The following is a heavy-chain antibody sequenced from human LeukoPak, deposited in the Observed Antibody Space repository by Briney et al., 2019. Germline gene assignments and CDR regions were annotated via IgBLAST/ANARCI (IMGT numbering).Heavy chain of an antibody. V-gene: IGHV3-43*01. CDR1: GFTFDDYT. CDR2: IKWDGASR. Sequence: GGSLRLSCAASGFTFDDYTMYWIRQAPGKGLEWVSAIKWDGASRTYADSVKGRFSISRHNSKNSLYPQMNSLRSEDTALYYCVKGGGGLATITSLQYWGQGTLVTVSS. D-gene: IGHD5-24*01. CDR3: VKGGGGLATITSLQY. J-gene: IGHJ4*02.